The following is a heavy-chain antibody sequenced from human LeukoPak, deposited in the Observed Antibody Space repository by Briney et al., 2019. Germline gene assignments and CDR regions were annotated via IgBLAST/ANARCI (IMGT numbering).Heavy chain of an antibody. D-gene: IGHD5-18*01. Sequence: GESLKISCKGSGYSFTSYWIAWVRQMPGKGLEWMGIIYPGDSHTRYSPSFQGQVTISAGKFISTAYLQWSSLKASDTAMYYCARTATSMEIDYWGQGTLVTVSS. CDR1: GYSFTSYW. CDR3: ARTATSMEIDY. CDR2: IYPGDSHT. V-gene: IGHV5-51*01. J-gene: IGHJ4*02.